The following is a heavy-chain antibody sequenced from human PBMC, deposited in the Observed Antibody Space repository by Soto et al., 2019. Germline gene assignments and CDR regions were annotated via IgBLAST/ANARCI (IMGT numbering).Heavy chain of an antibody. Sequence: GGSLRLSCAASGFTFSSYAMSWVRQAPGKGLEWVSAISGSGGSTYYADSVKGRFTISRDNSKNTLYLQMTSLRAEDPPVYYCGKHPVTGSKLKVYPGGQGTLVTVSS. CDR1: GFTFSSYA. CDR2: ISGSGGST. V-gene: IGHV3-23*01. J-gene: IGHJ4*02. D-gene: IGHD1-1*01. CDR3: GKHPVTGSKLKVYP.